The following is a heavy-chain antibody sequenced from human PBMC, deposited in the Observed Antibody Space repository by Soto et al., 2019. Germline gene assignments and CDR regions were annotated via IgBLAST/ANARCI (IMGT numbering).Heavy chain of an antibody. Sequence: EVHLVESGGGLVQPWGSVRLSCAASGFTFSVSSMHWVRQAPGKGLEWLGRIRSKANNNATTYGESVRGRFIISRDDSQDTMFLQMDSLRTEDSAVYSCAIEGAGFGHWGQGTRVTVSS. D-gene: IGHD1-26*01. J-gene: IGHJ4*02. CDR2: IRSKANNNAT. V-gene: IGHV3-73*01. CDR3: AIEGAGFGH. CDR1: GFTFSVSS.